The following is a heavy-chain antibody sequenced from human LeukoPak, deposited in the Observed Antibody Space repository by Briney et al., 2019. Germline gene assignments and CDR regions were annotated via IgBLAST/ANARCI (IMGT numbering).Heavy chain of an antibody. J-gene: IGHJ2*01. V-gene: IGHV3-30*02. D-gene: IGHD6-13*01. CDR1: GFTFSDYG. CDR2: IRYDASNK. Sequence: GGSLRLSCAASGFTFSDYGMHWVRQASGKGLEWVAFIRYDASNKYYGDSVKGRFTVSRDNVKNTLYLQMNSLRTEDTAVYYCAKDFSSSSLGSWYFDLWGRGALVTVYS. CDR3: AKDFSSSSLGSWYFDL.